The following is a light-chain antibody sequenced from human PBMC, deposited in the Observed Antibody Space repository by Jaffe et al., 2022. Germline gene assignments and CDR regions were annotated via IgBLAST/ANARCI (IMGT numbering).Light chain of an antibody. Sequence: EIVLTQSPGTLSLSPEERATLSCRASQSVSRNHLAWYQHKPGQAPRLLIYAASSRATGVPDRFSGSGSGTDFTLVISRLEPEDLSVYYCQQYDSSPITFGGGTKVEI. J-gene: IGKJ4*01. V-gene: IGKV3-20*01. CDR1: QSVSRNH. CDR2: AAS. CDR3: QQYDSSPIT.